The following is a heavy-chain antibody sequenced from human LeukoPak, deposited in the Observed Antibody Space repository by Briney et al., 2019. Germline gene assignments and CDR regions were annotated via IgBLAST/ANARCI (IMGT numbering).Heavy chain of an antibody. CDR1: GYTFTGYY. V-gene: IGHV1-2*02. Sequence: ASVKVSCKASGYTFTGYYMHWVLQAPGQGLEWMGRINPNSGGTNYAQKLQGRVTMTRDTSISTAYMELSRLRSDDTAVYYCARWSGSAGYYYYYYMDVWGKGTTVTVSS. CDR2: INPNSGGT. CDR3: ARWSGSAGYYYYYYMDV. D-gene: IGHD3-10*01. J-gene: IGHJ6*03.